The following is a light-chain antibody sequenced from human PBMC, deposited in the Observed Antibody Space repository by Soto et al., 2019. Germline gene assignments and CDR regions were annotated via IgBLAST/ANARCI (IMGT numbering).Light chain of an antibody. V-gene: IGLV2-23*01. CDR1: SSDVGSYNL. Sequence: QSVLTQPASVSGSPGQSITISCTGTSSDVGSYNLVSWYQQHPGKAPKLMIYEGSKRPSGVSNRFSGFKSGNTASLTISGLQAEDEADYYCRSYAGSSTPYVFGTGTKVTVL. CDR2: EGS. CDR3: RSYAGSSTPYV. J-gene: IGLJ1*01.